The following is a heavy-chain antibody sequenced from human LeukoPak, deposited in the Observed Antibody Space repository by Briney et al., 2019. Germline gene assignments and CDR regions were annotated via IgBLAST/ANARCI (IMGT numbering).Heavy chain of an antibody. CDR1: GYTFTGYY. D-gene: IGHD3-22*01. Sequence: ASVKVSCKASGYTFTGYYMHWVRQAPGQGLEWMGWINPNSGSTNYAQKFQGRVTMTRDTSISTAYMELSRLRSGDTAVYYCARDPYDSSGYYYAPSDAFDIWGQGTMVTVSS. CDR3: ARDPYDSSGYYYAPSDAFDI. J-gene: IGHJ3*02. V-gene: IGHV1-2*02. CDR2: INPNSGST.